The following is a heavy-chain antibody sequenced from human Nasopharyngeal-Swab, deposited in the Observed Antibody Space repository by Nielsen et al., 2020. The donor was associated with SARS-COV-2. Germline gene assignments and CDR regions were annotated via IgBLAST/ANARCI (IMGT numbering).Heavy chain of an antibody. J-gene: IGHJ6*03. Sequence: SVKVSCKASGGTFSSYAISWVRQAPGQGLEWMGGIIPIFGTANYAQKFQGRVTITADKSTSTAYMELSSLRSEDTAVYYCVKDPVSSGYYYYYYYMDVWGKGTTVTVSS. CDR3: VKDPVSSGYYYYYYYMDV. CDR1: GGTFSSYA. D-gene: IGHD6-19*01. V-gene: IGHV1-69*06. CDR2: IIPIFGTA.